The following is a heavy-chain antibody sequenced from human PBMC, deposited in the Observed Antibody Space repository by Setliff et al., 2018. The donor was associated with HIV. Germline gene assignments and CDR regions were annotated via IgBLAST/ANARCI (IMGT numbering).Heavy chain of an antibody. D-gene: IGHD1-26*01. V-gene: IGHV4-34*01. CDR2: INHNKNS. Sequence: PSETLSLTCTVYGGSFSGYYWNRVRQPPGKGLEWIGEINHNKNSNCSPSLKSRVTISVDTSKNQFSLKLISVTAADTALYYCARAFANSGAYRGYWYFDLWGRGTLVTVSS. CDR3: ARAFANSGAYRGYWYFDL. J-gene: IGHJ2*01. CDR1: GGSFSGYY.